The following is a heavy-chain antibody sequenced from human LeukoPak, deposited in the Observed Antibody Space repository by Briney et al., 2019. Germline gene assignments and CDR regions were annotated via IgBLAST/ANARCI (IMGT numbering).Heavy chain of an antibody. J-gene: IGHJ4*02. CDR2: ISSSSSYI. V-gene: IGHV3-21*01. D-gene: IGHD3-22*01. Sequence: PGGSLRLSCAASGFTFSSYSMNWVRQAPGKGLEWVSSISSSSSYIYYADSVKGQFTISRDNAKNPLYLQMNSLRAEDTAVYYCARDPGAFYDSRVEYWGQGTLVTVSS. CDR3: ARDPGAFYDSRVEY. CDR1: GFTFSSYS.